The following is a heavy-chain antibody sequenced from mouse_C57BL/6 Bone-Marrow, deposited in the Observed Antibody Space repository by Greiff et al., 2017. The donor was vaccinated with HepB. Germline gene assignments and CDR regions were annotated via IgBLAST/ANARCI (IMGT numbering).Heavy chain of an antibody. CDR2: FHPYNDDT. Sequence: VQLQQSGAELVKPGASVKMSCTASGYTFTTYPIEWMKQNHGKSLEWIGNFHPYNDDTKYNATFKGKATLTVEKYSSTVYLELSRLTSDDSSVYCCAIATRYYFDYWGQGTTLTVSS. J-gene: IGHJ2*01. CDR3: AIATRYYFDY. D-gene: IGHD1-1*01. V-gene: IGHV1-47*01. CDR1: GYTFTTYP.